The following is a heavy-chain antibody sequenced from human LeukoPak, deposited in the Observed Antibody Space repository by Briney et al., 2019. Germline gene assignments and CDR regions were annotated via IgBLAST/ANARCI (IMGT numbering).Heavy chain of an antibody. D-gene: IGHD6-19*01. J-gene: IGHJ4*02. CDR2: ISHDGSNK. CDR3: AKTDSSGWYGGYFDY. Sequence: PGRSLRLSCAASGFTFSSYGMHWVRQAPGKGLEWVAVISHDGSNKYYADSVKGRFTISRDNSKNTLYLQMNSLRAEDTAVYYCAKTDSSGWYGGYFDYWGQGTLVTVSS. CDR1: GFTFSSYG. V-gene: IGHV3-30*18.